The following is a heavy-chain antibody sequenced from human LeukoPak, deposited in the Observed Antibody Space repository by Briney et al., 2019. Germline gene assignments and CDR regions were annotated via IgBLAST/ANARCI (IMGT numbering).Heavy chain of an antibody. CDR2: INHSGST. V-gene: IGHV4-34*01. CDR3: ARTYYYDSSGHDAFDI. CDR1: GGSFSGYY. Sequence: SETLSLTCAVYGGSFSGYYWSWIRQPPGKGLEWIGEINHSGSTNYNPSLKSRATISVDTSKNQFSLKLSSVTAADTAVYYCARTYYYDSSGHDAFDIWGQGTMVTVSS. J-gene: IGHJ3*02. D-gene: IGHD3-22*01.